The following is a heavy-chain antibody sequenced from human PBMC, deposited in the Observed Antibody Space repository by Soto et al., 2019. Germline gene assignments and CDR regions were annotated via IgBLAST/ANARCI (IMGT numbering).Heavy chain of an antibody. D-gene: IGHD3-3*01. CDR1: GASFSSGDYA. V-gene: IGHV4-30-2*01. J-gene: IGHJ6*02. Sequence: QLQLQESGSGLVKPSQTLSLTCVVSGASFSSGDYAWNWVRQPPGKGLEWLGYIYNSGGSYYNPSLKGRVTISLDRSKNQFSLKLSSVTAADTAVYYCARDNILGILYGGMDVWGQGTTVTVSS. CDR2: IYNSGGS. CDR3: ARDNILGILYGGMDV.